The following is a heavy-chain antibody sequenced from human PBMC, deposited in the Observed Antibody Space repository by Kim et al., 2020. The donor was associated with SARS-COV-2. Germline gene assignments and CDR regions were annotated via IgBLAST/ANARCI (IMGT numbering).Heavy chain of an antibody. CDR3: ASEGVYYDVLTAYDY. Sequence: DSVQGRFTISRDNAKSSLYLQMNSLRGEDTAVYYCASEGVYYDVLTAYDYWGQGSLVTVSS. D-gene: IGHD3-9*01. J-gene: IGHJ4*02. V-gene: IGHV3-11*06.